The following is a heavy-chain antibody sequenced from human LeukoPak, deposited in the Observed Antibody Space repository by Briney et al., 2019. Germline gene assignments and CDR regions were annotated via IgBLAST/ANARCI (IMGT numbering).Heavy chain of an antibody. CDR2: IYYSGST. V-gene: IGHV4-59*01. CDR3: ARVVRDGYNEYYFDY. Sequence: SETLSLTCTVSGGSISSYYWSWIRQPPGKGLEWIGYIYYSGSTNYNPSLKSRVTISVDTSKNQFSLKLSSVTAADTAVYYCARVVRDGYNEYYFDYWGQGTLVTVSS. J-gene: IGHJ4*02. D-gene: IGHD5-24*01. CDR1: GGSISSYY.